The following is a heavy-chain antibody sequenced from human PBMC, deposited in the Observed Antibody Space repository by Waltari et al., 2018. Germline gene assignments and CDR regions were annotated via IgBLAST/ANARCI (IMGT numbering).Heavy chain of an antibody. CDR2: IYYSGST. CDR3: ARDEGARDGYNYNYFDY. D-gene: IGHD5-12*01. J-gene: IGHJ4*02. V-gene: IGHV4-59*01. CDR1: GGSISSYY. Sequence: QVQLQESGPGLVKPSETLSLTCTVSGGSISSYYWSWIRQPPGKGLEWIGYIYYSGSTNYNPSLKSRVTISVDTSKNQFSLKLSSVTAADTAVYYCARDEGARDGYNYNYFDYWGQGTLVTVSS.